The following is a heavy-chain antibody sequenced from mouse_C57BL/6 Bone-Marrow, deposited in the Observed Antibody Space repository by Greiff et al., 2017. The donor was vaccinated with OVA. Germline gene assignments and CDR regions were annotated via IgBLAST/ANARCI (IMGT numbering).Heavy chain of an antibody. CDR1: GSSLTSYG. D-gene: IGHD1-1*01. V-gene: IGHV2-9*01. CDR3: AKRGYYGSSPYWYFDV. J-gene: IGHJ1*03. CDR2: IWGGGGT. Sequence: VHLVESGPGLVAPSQSLSISCTVSGSSLTSYGVDWVRQPPGKGLEWLGVIWGGGGTHYTSALMSRLSISKGNSKSQVFLKRNSLQTDDTAMYYCAKRGYYGSSPYWYFDVWGTGTTVTVSS.